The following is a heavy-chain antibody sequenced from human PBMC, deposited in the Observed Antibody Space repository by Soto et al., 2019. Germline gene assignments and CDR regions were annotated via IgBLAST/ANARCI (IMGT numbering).Heavy chain of an antibody. J-gene: IGHJ4*02. V-gene: IGHV4-61*01. CDR1: DGFITNTHYW. CDR3: AREGGCTNGVCYEAFDY. CDR2: IYYSGST. Sequence: SETLSLTCGVSDGFITNTHYWWSWIRQPPGKGLEWIGYIYYSGSTNYNPSLKSRVTISVDTSKNQFSLKLSSVTAADTAVYYCAREGGCTNGVCYEAFDYWGQGTLVTVSS. D-gene: IGHD2-8*01.